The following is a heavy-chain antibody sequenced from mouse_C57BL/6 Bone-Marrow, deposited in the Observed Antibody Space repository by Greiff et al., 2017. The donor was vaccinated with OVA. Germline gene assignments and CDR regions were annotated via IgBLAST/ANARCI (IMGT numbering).Heavy chain of an antibody. D-gene: IGHD2-3*01. CDR1: GYSITSDY. Sequence: EVQLVESGPGLAKPSQPLSLTCSVTGYSITSDYWNWIRKFPGNKLEYMGYISYSGSPSYNPSLKSRISITRDTSKNQYYLQLNSVTTEDTATYYCARRDDGYPWYFDVWGTGTTVTVSS. V-gene: IGHV3-8*01. CDR2: ISYSGSP. CDR3: ARRDDGYPWYFDV. J-gene: IGHJ1*03.